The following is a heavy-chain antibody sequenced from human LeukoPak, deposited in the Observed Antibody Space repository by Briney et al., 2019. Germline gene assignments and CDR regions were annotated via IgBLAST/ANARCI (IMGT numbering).Heavy chain of an antibody. V-gene: IGHV4-30-2*01. CDR2: IYHSGST. CDR1: GGSISSGGYY. Sequence: SQTLSLTCTVSGGSISSGGYYWSWIRQPPGKGLEWIGYIYHSGSTYYSPSLKSRVTISVDRSKNQFSLKLSSVTAADTAVYYCAREERRNLPDYWGQGTLVTVSS. CDR3: AREERRNLPDY. D-gene: IGHD1-14*01. J-gene: IGHJ4*02.